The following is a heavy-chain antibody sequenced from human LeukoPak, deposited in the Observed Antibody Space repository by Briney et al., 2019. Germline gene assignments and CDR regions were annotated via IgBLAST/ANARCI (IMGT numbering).Heavy chain of an antibody. Sequence: GGSLRLSCAASGFTFSSYSMNWVRQAPGKGLEWVSAISGSGGSTYYADSVKGRFTISRDNSKNTLYLQMNSLRAEDTAVYYCAKVANHYYGSGSSPYYFDYWGQGTLVTVSS. J-gene: IGHJ4*02. CDR3: AKVANHYYGSGSSPYYFDY. V-gene: IGHV3-23*01. CDR2: ISGSGGST. CDR1: GFTFSSYS. D-gene: IGHD3-10*01.